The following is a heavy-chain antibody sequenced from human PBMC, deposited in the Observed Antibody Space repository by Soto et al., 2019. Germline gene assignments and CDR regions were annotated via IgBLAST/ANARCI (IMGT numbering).Heavy chain of an antibody. CDR1: GFTFSSYA. CDR2: VSGSDGST. Sequence: PGGSLRLSCVASGFTFSSYAMSWVRQAPGKGLEWVSAVSGSDGSTYYADSVKGRFTISRDNSKNTLYLQMDSLRAEDTAVYYCAKDLRYYYDSSGYYPYYFDCWGQGTLVTVSS. J-gene: IGHJ4*02. D-gene: IGHD3-22*01. V-gene: IGHV3-23*01. CDR3: AKDLRYYYDSSGYYPYYFDC.